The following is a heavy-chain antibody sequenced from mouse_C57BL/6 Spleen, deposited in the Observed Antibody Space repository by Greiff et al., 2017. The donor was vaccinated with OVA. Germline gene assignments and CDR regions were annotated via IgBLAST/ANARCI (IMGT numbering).Heavy chain of an antibody. D-gene: IGHD1-1*01. V-gene: IGHV5-4*01. Sequence: EVMLVESGGGLVKPGGSLKLSCAASGFTFSSYAMSWVRQTPEKRLEWVATISDGGSYTYYPDNVKGRFTISRDNAKNNLYLQMSHLKSEDTAMYYCARDAYGSSLIDYWGQGTTLTVSS. CDR3: ARDAYGSSLIDY. CDR2: ISDGGSYT. J-gene: IGHJ2*01. CDR1: GFTFSSYA.